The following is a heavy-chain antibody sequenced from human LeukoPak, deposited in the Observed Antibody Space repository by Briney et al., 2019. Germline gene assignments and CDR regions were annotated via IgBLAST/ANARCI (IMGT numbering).Heavy chain of an antibody. CDR2: ISGSGGST. D-gene: IGHD3-22*01. CDR1: GFTFSNYA. Sequence: GRSLRLSCAASGFTFSNYAMSWVRQAPGKGLEWVSGISGSGGSTYYADSVKGRFTISRDNSKNTLYLQMNSLRAEDTAVYYCAKSRSSGYYCSIYYYYYYGMDVWGQGTTVTVSS. J-gene: IGHJ6*02. CDR3: AKSRSSGYYCSIYYYYYYGMDV. V-gene: IGHV3-23*01.